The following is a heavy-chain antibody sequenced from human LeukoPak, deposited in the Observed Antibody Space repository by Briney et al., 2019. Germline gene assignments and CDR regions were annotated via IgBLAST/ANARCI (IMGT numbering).Heavy chain of an antibody. CDR2: IIPIFGTA. CDR3: ARDGRKIAVATLGYNWFDP. CDR1: GGTFSSYA. V-gene: IGHV1-69*05. J-gene: IGHJ5*02. Sequence: SVKVSFKASGGTFSSYAISWVRQAPGQGLEWMGRIIPIFGTANYAQKFQGRVTITTDESTSTAYMELSSLRSADTAVYYCARDGRKIAVATLGYNWFDPWGQGTLVTVSS. D-gene: IGHD6-19*01.